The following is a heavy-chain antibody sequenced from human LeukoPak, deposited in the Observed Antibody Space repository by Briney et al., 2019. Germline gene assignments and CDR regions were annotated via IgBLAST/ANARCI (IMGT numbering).Heavy chain of an antibody. J-gene: IGHJ5*02. CDR2: IYHSGST. D-gene: IGHD6-13*01. V-gene: IGHV4-4*02. CDR3: AYEGSSSWFFGTRRGFDP. Sequence: SETLSLTCAVSGGSISSSNWWSWVRQPPGKGLEWIGEIYHSGSTNYNPSLKSRVTISVDTSKNQFSLKLSSVTAADTAVYYCAYEGSSSWFFGTRRGFDPWGQGTLVTVS. CDR1: GGSISSSNW.